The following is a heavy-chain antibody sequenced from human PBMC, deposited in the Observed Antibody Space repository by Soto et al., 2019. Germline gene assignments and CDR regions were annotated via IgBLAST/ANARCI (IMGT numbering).Heavy chain of an antibody. J-gene: IGHJ4*02. CDR2: IYYSGST. Sequence: ETLSLTCTVSGGSISSSSYYWGWIRQPPGKGLEWIGSIYYSGSTYYNPSLKSRVTISVDTSKNQFSLKLGSVTAADTAVYYCARLLAGTTVFWGQGTLVTVSS. CDR3: ARLLAGTTVF. D-gene: IGHD1-7*01. V-gene: IGHV4-39*01. CDR1: GGSISSSSYY.